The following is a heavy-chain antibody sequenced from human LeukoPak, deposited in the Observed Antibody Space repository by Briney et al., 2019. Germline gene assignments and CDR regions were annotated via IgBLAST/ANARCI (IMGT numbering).Heavy chain of an antibody. D-gene: IGHD4-23*01. J-gene: IGHJ4*02. CDR1: GGSISSGNYY. CDR2: IYRTGST. CDR3: ARLAYGGNSDV. Sequence: SETLSLTCTVSGGSISSGNYYWSWIRQPAGQGLEWIGRIYRTGSTNYNPSLVSRVTMSIDTSKNQFSLKVNSVTAADTAVYYCARLAYGGNSDVWGQGTLVTVSS. V-gene: IGHV4-61*02.